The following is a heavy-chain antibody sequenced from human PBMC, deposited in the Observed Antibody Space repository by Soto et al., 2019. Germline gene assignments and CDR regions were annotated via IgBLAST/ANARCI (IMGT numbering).Heavy chain of an antibody. CDR3: ARKQKGYCSGGSCRALPRYYYYYYMDV. Sequence: GASVKVSCKASGYTFTSYDINWVRQATGQGLEWMGWMNPNSGNTGYAQKFQGRVTMTRNTSISTAYMELSSLRSEDTAVYYCARKQKGYCSGGSCRALPRYYYYYYMDVWGKGTTVTVSS. CDR2: MNPNSGNT. CDR1: GYTFTSYD. D-gene: IGHD2-15*01. V-gene: IGHV1-8*01. J-gene: IGHJ6*03.